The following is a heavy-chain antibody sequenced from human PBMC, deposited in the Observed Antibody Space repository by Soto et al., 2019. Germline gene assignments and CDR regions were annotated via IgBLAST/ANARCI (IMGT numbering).Heavy chain of an antibody. Sequence: GGSLRLSCAASGCTFSSYGMRWVRQAPGKGLEWVAVIWYDGSNKYYADSVKGRFTISRDNSKNTLYLQMNSLRAEDTAVYYCARDSKNYDFWSGYFSKGMDVWGQGTTVTVSS. J-gene: IGHJ6*02. D-gene: IGHD3-3*01. CDR1: GCTFSSYG. CDR2: IWYDGSNK. V-gene: IGHV3-33*01. CDR3: ARDSKNYDFWSGYFSKGMDV.